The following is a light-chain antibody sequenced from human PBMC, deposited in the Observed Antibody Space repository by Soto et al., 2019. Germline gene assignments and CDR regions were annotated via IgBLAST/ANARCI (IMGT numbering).Light chain of an antibody. V-gene: IGKV3-20*01. J-gene: IGKJ1*01. CDR1: QSVGGNY. CDR3: QHYGRAPWT. CDR2: GAT. Sequence: EIVLTQSPGTLSLSPGERGTLSCRASQSVGGNYLAWFQQIPGQTPRVLFYGATSRATGISDRFSARGSGADFTLTISRLEPEDFAVYYCQHYGRAPWTFGQGTKVDIK.